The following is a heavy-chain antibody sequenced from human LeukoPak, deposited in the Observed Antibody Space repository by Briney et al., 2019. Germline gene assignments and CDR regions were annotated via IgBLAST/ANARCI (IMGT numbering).Heavy chain of an antibody. D-gene: IGHD2-2*01. Sequence: SQTLSLTCATSGDSVSSNSVTWNWIRQSPSRGLEWLGRTYYRSTWYNDYAVSVRGRITVNPDTSKNRFSLHLNSVTPEDTAVYYCARRLTQYDCFDPWGQGILVTVSS. J-gene: IGHJ5*02. CDR1: GDSVSSNSVT. V-gene: IGHV6-1*01. CDR3: ARRLTQYDCFDP. CDR2: TYYRSTWYN.